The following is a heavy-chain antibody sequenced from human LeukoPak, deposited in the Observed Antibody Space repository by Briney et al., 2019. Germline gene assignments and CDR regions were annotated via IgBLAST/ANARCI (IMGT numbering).Heavy chain of an antibody. Sequence: SETLSLTCTVSGGSISSYYWSWIRQPSGKGLEWIGEINHSGSTNYNPSLKSRVTISVDTCKNQFSLKLSSVTAADTAVYYCARGRDTLTGFYEHWFDPWGQGTLVTVSS. D-gene: IGHD3-9*01. CDR2: INHSGST. CDR1: GGSISSYY. CDR3: ARGRDTLTGFYEHWFDP. J-gene: IGHJ5*02. V-gene: IGHV4-34*01.